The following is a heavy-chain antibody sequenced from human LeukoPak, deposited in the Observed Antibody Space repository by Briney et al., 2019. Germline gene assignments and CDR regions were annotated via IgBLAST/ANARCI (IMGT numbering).Heavy chain of an antibody. D-gene: IGHD2-15*01. V-gene: IGHV3-74*01. J-gene: IGHJ1*01. CDR1: GFIFSSYW. CDR3: AAPSVVAAFQR. CDR2: INSDGSST. Sequence: GGSLRLSCAASGFIFSSYWMHWVRQLRGKGLVWVSRINSDGSSTSYADSVKGRFTISRDNAKNTLYLQMNSLRAEDTAVYFCAAPSVVAAFQRWGQGTPVTVSS.